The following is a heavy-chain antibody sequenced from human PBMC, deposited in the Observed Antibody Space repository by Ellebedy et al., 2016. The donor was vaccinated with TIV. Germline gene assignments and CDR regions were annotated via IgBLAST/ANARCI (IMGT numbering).Heavy chain of an antibody. J-gene: IGHJ2*01. D-gene: IGHD2-2*02. CDR1: GFTFSTYS. CDR3: AREAYCTSTGCYKYREWYFDL. CDR2: IITISDYI. V-gene: IGHV3-21*01. Sequence: GESLKISCEASGFTFSTYSMNWVRQAPGKGLEWVSSIITISDYIYYADSVKGRFTISRDNAKNSLYLQMNSLRAEDTAVYFCAREAYCTSTGCYKYREWYFDLWGRGTLVTVSS.